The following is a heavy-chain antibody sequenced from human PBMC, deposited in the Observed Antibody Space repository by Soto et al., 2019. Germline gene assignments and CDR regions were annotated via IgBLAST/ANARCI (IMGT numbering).Heavy chain of an antibody. V-gene: IGHV1-3*01. CDR2: INAGNGNT. D-gene: IGHD2-15*01. J-gene: IGHJ4*02. CDR3: ARGPGGPDGPGDY. Sequence: QVQLVQSGAEVKKPGASVQVSCKASGYTFTSYAMHWVRQAPGQRLEWMGWINAGNGNTKYSQKFQGRVTITRDTSARTAYMELSSLKSEDTAVYYCARGPGGPDGPGDYWGQGTLVTVSS. CDR1: GYTFTSYA.